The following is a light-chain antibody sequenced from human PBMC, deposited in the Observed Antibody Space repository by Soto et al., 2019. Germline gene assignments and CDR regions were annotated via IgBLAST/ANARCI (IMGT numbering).Light chain of an antibody. V-gene: IGKV3-20*01. CDR1: QSVTANY. Sequence: EVVLTQSPGTVSLSPGERATLSCRASQSVTANYLAWYQQKPGQAPRLLIYAASSRATGIPDRFIGSGSGTDFTLSISRLEPEVFAMYYCQHYGRSVTWTFGQGTKVEIK. CDR3: QHYGRSVTWT. J-gene: IGKJ1*01. CDR2: AAS.